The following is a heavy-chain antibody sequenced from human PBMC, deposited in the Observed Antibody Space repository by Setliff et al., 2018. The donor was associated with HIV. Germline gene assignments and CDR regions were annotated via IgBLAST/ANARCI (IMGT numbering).Heavy chain of an antibody. CDR1: GGSISSSSYY. Sequence: SETLSLTCTVSGGSISSSSYYWGWIRQPPGKGLEWFGSIYYSGSTYYNPSLKSRVTISVDTSKNQFSLKLSSVTAADTAVYYCARRGAYYEILTGYRSHYFDYWGQGTLVTVSS. D-gene: IGHD3-9*01. CDR2: IYYSGST. CDR3: ARRGAYYEILTGYRSHYFDY. V-gene: IGHV4-39*01. J-gene: IGHJ4*02.